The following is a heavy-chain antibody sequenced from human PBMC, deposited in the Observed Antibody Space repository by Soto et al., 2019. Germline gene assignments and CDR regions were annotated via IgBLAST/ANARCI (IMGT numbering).Heavy chain of an antibody. Sequence: QVQLVQSGAEGKKPGDSVKVSCKASGYTFSDYDINWVRQAAGQGLEWMGWMNPYSGNTGYAQKFQGRVTMTTDTSITTAYLELSSLTFEDTAIYYCARGRFRRTWFDPWGQGTLVTVSS. J-gene: IGHJ5*02. CDR2: MNPYSGNT. CDR1: GYTFSDYD. D-gene: IGHD3-16*01. CDR3: ARGRFRRTWFDP. V-gene: IGHV1-8*01.